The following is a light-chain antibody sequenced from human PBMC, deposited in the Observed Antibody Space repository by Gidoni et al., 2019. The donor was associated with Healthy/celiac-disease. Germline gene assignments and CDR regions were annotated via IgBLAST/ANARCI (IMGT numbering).Light chain of an antibody. Sequence: EIVLTQSPGTLSLSPGERATLSCRASQRVSISYLAWYQQKPGQAPRLLIYGASSRATGIPDRFSGSGSGTDFTLTISRLEPEDFAVDYCQQYGSSRWTFGQGTKVEIK. CDR2: GAS. V-gene: IGKV3-20*01. J-gene: IGKJ1*01. CDR1: QRVSISY. CDR3: QQYGSSRWT.